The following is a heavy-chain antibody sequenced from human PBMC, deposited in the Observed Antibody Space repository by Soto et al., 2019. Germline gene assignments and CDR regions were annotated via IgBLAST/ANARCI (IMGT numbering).Heavy chain of an antibody. CDR1: GFTFSSNS. CDR2: ISSSSTYI. CDR3: ARAPLAAAFDY. J-gene: IGHJ4*02. V-gene: IGHV3-21*01. D-gene: IGHD6-13*01. Sequence: GSLRLSCAASGFTFSSNSMNWVRQAPGKGLEWVSSISSSSTYIYYADSVKGRFTISRDNARNSLYLQMDSLRAEDTAVYYCARAPLAAAFDYWGQGTLVTVSS.